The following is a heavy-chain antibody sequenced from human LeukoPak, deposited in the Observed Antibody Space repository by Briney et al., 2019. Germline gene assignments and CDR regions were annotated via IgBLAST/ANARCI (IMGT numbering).Heavy chain of an antibody. V-gene: IGHV1-2*02. Sequence: ASVKVFCKASGYTFTGYYIHWVRQAPGQGLEWMGWINPNSGGTNYAPKFQGRVTMTRDTSISTAYMELSRLRSDDTAMFYCASDYGGSRGEFYHWGQGTLVTVSS. CDR3: ASDYGGSRGEFYH. CDR2: INPNSGGT. J-gene: IGHJ4*02. D-gene: IGHD4-23*01. CDR1: GYTFTGYY.